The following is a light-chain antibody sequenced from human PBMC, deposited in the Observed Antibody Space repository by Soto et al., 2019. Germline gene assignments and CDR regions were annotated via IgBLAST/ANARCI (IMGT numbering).Light chain of an antibody. CDR1: SSDVGGYNY. Sequence: QSALTQPPSASGSPGQSVTISCIGTSSDVGGYNYVSWYQQHPAKAPKLIIYEDSKRPPGVADRLSGSNSGNTAALTVSGLQAEEEADYYCSSYAASNNLGVFGGGTKLTV. CDR3: SSYAASNNLGV. V-gene: IGLV2-8*01. CDR2: EDS. J-gene: IGLJ2*01.